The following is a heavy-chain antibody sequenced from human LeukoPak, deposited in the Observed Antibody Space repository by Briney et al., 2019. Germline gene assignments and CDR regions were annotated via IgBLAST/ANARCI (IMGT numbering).Heavy chain of an antibody. CDR3: GVAARQENYYYYMDV. D-gene: IGHD6-6*01. CDR1: GGTFSSYA. J-gene: IGHJ6*03. V-gene: IGHV1-69*06. CDR2: IIPIFGTA. Sequence: GASVKVSCKASGGTFSSYAISWVRQAPGQGLEWMGGIIPIFGTANYAQKFQGRVTITADKSTSTAYMELSSLRSEDTAVYYCGVAARQENYYYYMDVWGKGTTVTVSS.